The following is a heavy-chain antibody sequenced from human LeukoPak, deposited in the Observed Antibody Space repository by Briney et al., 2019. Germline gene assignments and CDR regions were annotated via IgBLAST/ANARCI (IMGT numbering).Heavy chain of an antibody. V-gene: IGHV4-34*01. CDR1: GGSFSGYY. J-gene: IGHJ3*01. CDR2: INHSGST. CDR3: ARHGNWGQKNPFDV. D-gene: IGHD7-27*01. Sequence: PSETLSLTCAVYGGSFSGYYWSWIRQPPGKGLEWIGEINHSGSTNYNPSPKSRVTISVDTSKNQFSLKLSSVTAADTAVYYCARHGNWGQKNPFDVWGQGTMVTVSS.